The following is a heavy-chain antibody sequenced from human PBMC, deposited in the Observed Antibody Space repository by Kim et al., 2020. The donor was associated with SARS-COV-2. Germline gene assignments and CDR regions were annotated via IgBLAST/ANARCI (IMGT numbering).Heavy chain of an antibody. Sequence: ASVKVSCKASGYTFTNYGISWVRQAPGQGLEWMGWISAYNGLTTYAQKFQGRVTMTTDTSTSTAYMDLRSLRSNDTAVYYCARNIVVVVSATPYFYYYYMDVWGKGTTVTVSS. J-gene: IGHJ6*03. CDR2: ISAYNGLT. V-gene: IGHV1-18*01. CDR1: GYTFTNYG. D-gene: IGHD2-8*02. CDR3: ARNIVVVVSATPYFYYYYMDV.